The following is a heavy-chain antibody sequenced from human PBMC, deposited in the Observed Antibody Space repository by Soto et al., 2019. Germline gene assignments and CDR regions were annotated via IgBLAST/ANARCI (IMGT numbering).Heavy chain of an antibody. D-gene: IGHD2-2*01. CDR3: AKDLTVVPAAGGGAFDI. Sequence: PGGSLRLSCAASGFTFSGYAMSWVRQAPGKGLEWVSAISGSGGSTYYADSVKGRFTISRDNSKNTLYLQMNSLRAEDTAVYYCAKDLTVVPAAGGGAFDIWGQGTMVTVSS. J-gene: IGHJ3*02. V-gene: IGHV3-23*01. CDR1: GFTFSGYA. CDR2: ISGSGGST.